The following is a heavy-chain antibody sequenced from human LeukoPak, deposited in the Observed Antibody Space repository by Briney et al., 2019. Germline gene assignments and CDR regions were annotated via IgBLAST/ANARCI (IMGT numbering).Heavy chain of an antibody. CDR2: IYYSGST. CDR1: GDSISNYY. Sequence: SETLFLTCTVSGDSISNYYWSWIRQPPGKGLECIGYIYYSGSTNSNPSLKSRVIISVDTSKNQFSLKLSSVTAADTAVYYCARLPRGTQPPEYFQRWGQGTLVTVSS. CDR3: ARLPRGTQPPEYFQR. D-gene: IGHD1-1*01. V-gene: IGHV4-59*08. J-gene: IGHJ1*01.